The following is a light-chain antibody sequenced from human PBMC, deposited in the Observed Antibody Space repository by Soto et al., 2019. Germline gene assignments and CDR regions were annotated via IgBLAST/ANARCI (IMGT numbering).Light chain of an antibody. J-gene: IGKJ2*01. V-gene: IGKV1-6*01. CDR2: AAS. CDR3: LQDHSYPRT. Sequence: AIPMTQSPSSLSASVGDRVTITCRASQGIRNELAWYQQKPGKAPHLLIYAASTLQSGVPSRFSGSGSGTDFTLTISSLQPEDFATYFCLQDHSYPRTVVQGTKLEIK. CDR1: QGIRNE.